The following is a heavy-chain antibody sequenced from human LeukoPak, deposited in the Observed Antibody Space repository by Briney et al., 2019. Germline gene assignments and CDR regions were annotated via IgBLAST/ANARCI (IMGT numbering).Heavy chain of an antibody. CDR2: ITGSGGNT. J-gene: IGHJ4*02. Sequence: PGASLRLSCAASGFTFSNYAMRWVRQAPGEGLEWVSAITGSGGNTYYADSVKCRFTISRDNSKNTVVLEMNSLRAEDTAVYYCANWGDYDVLTGYYVSDYWGQGTLVTVSS. V-gene: IGHV3-23*01. D-gene: IGHD3-9*01. CDR3: ANWGDYDVLTGYYVSDY. CDR1: GFTFSNYA.